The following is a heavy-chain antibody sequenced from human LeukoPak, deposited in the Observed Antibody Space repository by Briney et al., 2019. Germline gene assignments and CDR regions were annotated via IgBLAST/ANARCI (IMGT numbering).Heavy chain of an antibody. J-gene: IGHJ4*02. Sequence: PGRSLRLPCAASGFTFSSYGMHWVRQAPGKGLEWVAVIWYDGSNKYYADSVKGRFTISRDNSKNTLYLQMNSLRAEDTAVYYCAKDARIAVAGKLDYWGQGTLVTVSS. V-gene: IGHV3-33*06. CDR2: IWYDGSNK. D-gene: IGHD6-19*01. CDR1: GFTFSSYG. CDR3: AKDARIAVAGKLDY.